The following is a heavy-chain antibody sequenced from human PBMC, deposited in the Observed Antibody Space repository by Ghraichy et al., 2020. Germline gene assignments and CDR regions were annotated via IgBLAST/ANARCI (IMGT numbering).Heavy chain of an antibody. J-gene: IGHJ3*01. Sequence: SGPTLVKPTQTLTLTCTLSGFSLTTSKMRVSWVRQPPGKALEWLARVDWDDDKFYSPSLKSRLTISKDTSANQVVLQMTNMDPVDTGTYYCAGWFEDLWAAFAVWGQGTTVFVSS. CDR2: VDWDDDK. CDR1: GFSLTTSKMR. D-gene: IGHD3-10*01. CDR3: AGWFEDLWAAFAV. V-gene: IGHV2-70*04.